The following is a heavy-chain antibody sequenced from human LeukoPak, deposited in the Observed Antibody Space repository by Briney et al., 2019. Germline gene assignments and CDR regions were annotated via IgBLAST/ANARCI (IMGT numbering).Heavy chain of an antibody. CDR1: GYTFTGYY. CDR3: ARVGYSSGWYDY. J-gene: IGHJ4*02. D-gene: IGHD6-19*01. CDR2: INPNSGGT. V-gene: IGHV1-2*02. Sequence: ASVKVSCKASGYTFTGYYMHWVRQAPGQGLEWMGWINPNSGGTNYAQKFQGRVTMTRDTSISTAYMELSRLRSDGTAVYYCARVGYSSGWYDYWGQGTLVTVSS.